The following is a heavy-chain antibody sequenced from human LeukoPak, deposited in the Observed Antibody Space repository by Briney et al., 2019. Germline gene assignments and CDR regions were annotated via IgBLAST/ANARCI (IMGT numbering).Heavy chain of an antibody. CDR1: GYSISSGYY. J-gene: IGHJ6*04. V-gene: IGHV4-38-2*02. Sequence: PSETLSLTCTVSGYSISSGYYWGWIRQPPGKGLEWIGSIYHSGSTYYNPSLKSRVTISVDTSKNQFSLKLSSVTAADTAVYYCRASIAARPTPSQPTLDVWGKGTTVTVSS. CDR3: RASIAARPTPSQPTLDV. D-gene: IGHD6-6*01. CDR2: IYHSGST.